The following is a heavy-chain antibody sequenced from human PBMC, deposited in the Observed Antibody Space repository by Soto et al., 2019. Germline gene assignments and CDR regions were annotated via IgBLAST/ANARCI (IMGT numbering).Heavy chain of an antibody. CDR2: ISYDGSNK. CDR3: AKDSRDNYGSWKFDP. V-gene: IGHV3-30*18. D-gene: IGHD3-10*01. J-gene: IGHJ5*02. Sequence: PGGSLRLSCAASGFTFSSYGMHWVHQAPGKGLEWVAVISYDGSNKYYADSVKGRFTISRDNSKNTLYLQMNSLRAEDTAVYYCAKDSRDNYGSWKFDPWGQETLVTVSS. CDR1: GFTFSSYG.